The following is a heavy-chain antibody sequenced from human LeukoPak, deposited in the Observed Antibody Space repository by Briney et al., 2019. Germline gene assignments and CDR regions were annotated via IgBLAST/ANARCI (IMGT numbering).Heavy chain of an antibody. V-gene: IGHV3-30*02. CDR2: IRYDGSNK. J-gene: IGHJ4*02. CDR1: GFTFSSYG. CDR3: AKEKAVVAGTVHFDY. D-gene: IGHD6-19*01. Sequence: PGGSLRLSCAASGFTFSSYGMHWVRQAPGKGLEWVAFIRYDGSNKYYADSVKGRFTISRDNSKNTLYLQMNSLRAEDTAVYYCAKEKAVVAGTVHFDYWGQGTLVTVSS.